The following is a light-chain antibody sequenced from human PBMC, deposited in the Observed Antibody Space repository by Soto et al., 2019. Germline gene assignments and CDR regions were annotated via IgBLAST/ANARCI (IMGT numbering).Light chain of an antibody. CDR1: QSVSSY. CDR3: QQRSSWPLLT. Sequence: IVMTQSPATLSMSPVERATLSCMASQSVSSYLAWYQQKPGQAPRLLIYDASNRATGIPARFSGSGSGTDFTLTISSLEPEDFAVYYCQQRSSWPLLTFGGGTKVDIK. V-gene: IGKV3-11*01. CDR2: DAS. J-gene: IGKJ4*01.